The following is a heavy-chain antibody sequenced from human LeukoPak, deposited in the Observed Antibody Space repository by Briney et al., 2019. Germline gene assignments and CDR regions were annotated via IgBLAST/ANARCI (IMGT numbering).Heavy chain of an antibody. J-gene: IGHJ5*02. V-gene: IGHV4-59*01. D-gene: IGHD3-22*01. Sequence: SETLSLTRTVSGGSISSYYWSWIRQPPGKGLEWIGYIYYSGSTNYNPSLKSRVTISVDTSKNQFSLKLSSVTAADTAVYYCARIAGDYYDSSGYYPNWFDPWGQGTLVTVSS. CDR3: ARIAGDYYDSSGYYPNWFDP. CDR2: IYYSGST. CDR1: GGSISSYY.